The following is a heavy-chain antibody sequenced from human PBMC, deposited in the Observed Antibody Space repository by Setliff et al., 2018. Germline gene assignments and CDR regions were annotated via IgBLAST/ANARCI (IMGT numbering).Heavy chain of an antibody. CDR1: GDSISSGDSY. Sequence: PSETLSLTCTVSGDSISSGDSYWSWIRQPAGKGLEWIGRIYTSGSTNYNPSLKSRVTMSVDTSKNQFSLKLSSVTAADTAVYYCASDPGIAAAGTLWFDPWGQGTLVTVSS. CDR2: IYTSGST. V-gene: IGHV4-61*02. D-gene: IGHD6-13*01. CDR3: ASDPGIAAAGTLWFDP. J-gene: IGHJ5*02.